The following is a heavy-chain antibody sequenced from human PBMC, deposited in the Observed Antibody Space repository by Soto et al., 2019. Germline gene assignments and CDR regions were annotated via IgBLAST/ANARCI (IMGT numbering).Heavy chain of an antibody. V-gene: IGHV1-3*05. CDR1: GYTFTSYA. CDR3: ARSIVVVTALDY. J-gene: IGHJ4*02. Sequence: QVQLVQSGAEEKKPGASVKVSCKASGYTFTSYAMHWVRQAPGQRLEWMGWINAGNGNTKYSQKFQGRVTITRDTYASTAYMELSSLRSADTAVYYCARSIVVVTALDYWGQGTLVTVSS. D-gene: IGHD2-21*02. CDR2: INAGNGNT.